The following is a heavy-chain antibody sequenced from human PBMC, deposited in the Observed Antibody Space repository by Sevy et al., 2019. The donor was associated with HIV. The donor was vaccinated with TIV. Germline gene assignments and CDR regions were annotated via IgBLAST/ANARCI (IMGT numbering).Heavy chain of an antibody. CDR2: ISGSGGST. D-gene: IGHD5-18*01. V-gene: IGHV3-23*01. CDR1: GFTFSSYV. Sequence: GGSLRLSCAASGFTFSSYVMSWVRQAPGKGLEWVSAISGSGGSTYYADSVKGRFTISRDNSKNTLYLQMNSLRAEDTAVYYCAKGSGRGYSYGSFGYWGQGTLVTVSS. J-gene: IGHJ4*02. CDR3: AKGSGRGYSYGSFGY.